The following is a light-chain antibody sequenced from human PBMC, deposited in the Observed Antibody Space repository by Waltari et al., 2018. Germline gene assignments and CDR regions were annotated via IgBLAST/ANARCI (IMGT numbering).Light chain of an antibody. CDR1: SSNIESNT. V-gene: IGLV1-44*01. J-gene: IGLJ2*01. CDR2: SNN. Sequence: QSVLTQAPSASGTPGRRVTISCSGSSSNIESNTVNWYQQLPGPAPKLPIYSNNQRPSGVPDRFSGSKSGTSASLAISGLQSEDEAEYSCAVWDDSLSGVVFGGGTKLTVL. CDR3: AVWDDSLSGVV.